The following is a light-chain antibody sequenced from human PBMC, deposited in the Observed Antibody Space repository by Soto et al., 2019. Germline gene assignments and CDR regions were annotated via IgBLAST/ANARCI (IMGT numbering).Light chain of an antibody. CDR2: AAS. V-gene: IGKV3-20*01. CDR3: QQYAISHRT. CDR1: QSFSSHF. Sequence: EIVLTQSPGTLSLSPGERATLSCRASQSFSSHFLAWYQQRPGQAPRLLIYAASSRATGIPDRFSGSASGTEFTLTISRLEPEDFAMYYCQQYAISHRTFGQGTKVEI. J-gene: IGKJ1*01.